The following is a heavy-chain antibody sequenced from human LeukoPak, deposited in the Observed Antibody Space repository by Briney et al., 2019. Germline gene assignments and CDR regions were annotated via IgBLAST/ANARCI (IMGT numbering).Heavy chain of an antibody. V-gene: IGHV4-39*01. CDR1: GGSISSSAYY. J-gene: IGHJ4*02. D-gene: IGHD1-26*01. CDR2: VSYTGGS. Sequence: SETLSLTCAVSGGSISSSAYYWGWVRQPPGKGLGWIGSVSYTGGSYYNPSLKSRVTISIDTSANQFSLRLTSVTAADTAVYYCARGRNYFENWGYYYYFDYWGQGTLVTVAS. CDR3: ARGRNYFENWGYYYYFDY.